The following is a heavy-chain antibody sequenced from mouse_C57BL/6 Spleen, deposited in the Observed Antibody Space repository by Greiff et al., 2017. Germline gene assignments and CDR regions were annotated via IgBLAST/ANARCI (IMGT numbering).Heavy chain of an antibody. Sequence: DVMLVESGGGLVKPGGSLKLSCAASGFTFSDYGMHWVRQAPEKGLEWVAYISSGSSTIYYADTVKGRFTISRDNAKNTLFLQMTSLRSEDTAMYYCARSIYDGYYNWYFDVWGTGTTVTVSS. CDR2: ISSGSSTI. CDR3: ARSIYDGYYNWYFDV. D-gene: IGHD2-3*01. V-gene: IGHV5-17*01. J-gene: IGHJ1*03. CDR1: GFTFSDYG.